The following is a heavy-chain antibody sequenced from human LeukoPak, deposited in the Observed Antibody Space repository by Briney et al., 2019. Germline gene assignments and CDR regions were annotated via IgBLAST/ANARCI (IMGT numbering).Heavy chain of an antibody. CDR1: GGSISNYY. Sequence: SETLSLTCTVSGGSISNYYWSWIRQPPGKRLEWIGYIYYSGSTNYNPSLKSRVTISVDTSKNQFSLKLSSVTAADTAVYYCARLTSSSSGSSFDYWGQGTLVTVSS. V-gene: IGHV4-59*08. CDR3: ARLTSSSSGSSFDY. D-gene: IGHD6-13*01. CDR2: IYYSGST. J-gene: IGHJ4*02.